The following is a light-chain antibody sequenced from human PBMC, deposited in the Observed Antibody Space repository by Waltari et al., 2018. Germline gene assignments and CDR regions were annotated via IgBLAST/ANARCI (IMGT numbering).Light chain of an antibody. Sequence: QSVLTQPPSPSGAPGQSVTISCSGTSSNIRGNGVHWYQHLSGAAPKLLIYTNNLRPSVLPSLVSGSKSCTSVSLSIRGSRSGDGVDDKCKAWGVRVGGVVIGGW. J-gene: IGLJ2*01. CDR2: TNN. CDR1: SSNIRGNG. CDR3: KAWGVRVGGVV. V-gene: IGLV1-44*01.